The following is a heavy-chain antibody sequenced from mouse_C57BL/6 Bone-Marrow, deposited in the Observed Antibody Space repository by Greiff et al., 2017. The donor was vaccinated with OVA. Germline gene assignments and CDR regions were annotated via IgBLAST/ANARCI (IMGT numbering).Heavy chain of an antibody. V-gene: IGHV7-3*01. J-gene: IGHJ3*01. CDR3: ARYDDYEGNWFAY. Sequence: EVMLVESGGGLVQPGGSLSLSCAASGFTFTDYYMSWVRQPPGKALEWLGFIRNKANGYTTEYSASVKGRFTISRDNSQSILYLQMNALRAEDSATYYCARYDDYEGNWFAYWGQGTLVTVSA. CDR2: IRNKANGYTT. D-gene: IGHD2-4*01. CDR1: GFTFTDYY.